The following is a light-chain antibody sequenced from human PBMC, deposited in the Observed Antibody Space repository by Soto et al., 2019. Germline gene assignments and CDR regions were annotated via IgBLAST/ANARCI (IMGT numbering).Light chain of an antibody. V-gene: IGKV3-20*01. Sequence: EIVLTQSPGTLSLSPGERATLSCRASQSVSSSVAWYLQKPGQAPRLLIYGVSIRATGTPDRFSGSGSGTDFTLTISRLEPEDLAVYYCQQYVTSPHTFGQGTKLEIK. CDR2: GVS. CDR1: QSVSSS. CDR3: QQYVTSPHT. J-gene: IGKJ2*01.